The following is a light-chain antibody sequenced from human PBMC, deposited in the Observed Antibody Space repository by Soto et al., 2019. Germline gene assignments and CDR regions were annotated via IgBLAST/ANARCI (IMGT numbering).Light chain of an antibody. V-gene: IGKV1-39*01. CDR1: QSISSH. CDR3: QQSYSAPPT. CDR2: AAS. J-gene: IGKJ1*01. Sequence: DIQMTQSPSSLSASVGDRVTITCRASQSISSHLNWYQQKPGKAPKIVIYAASSLESGVPSRFSGRGSGTDFTLTISSLQPEDFAAYYCQQSYSAPPTFGQGTKVEIK.